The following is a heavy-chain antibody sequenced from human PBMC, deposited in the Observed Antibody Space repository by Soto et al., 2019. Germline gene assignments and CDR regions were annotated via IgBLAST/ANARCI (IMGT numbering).Heavy chain of an antibody. CDR1: GDSISSYY. CDR3: ARGGSDDYYYGMDV. V-gene: IGHV4-59*01. CDR2: IYYSGST. Sequence: PSETLSLTCTVSGDSISSYYWSWIRQPPGKGLEWIGYIYYSGSTNYNPSLKSRVTISVDTSKNQFSLKLSSVTAADTAVYYCARGGSDDYYYGMDVWGQGTTVTVSS. J-gene: IGHJ6*02. D-gene: IGHD3-16*01.